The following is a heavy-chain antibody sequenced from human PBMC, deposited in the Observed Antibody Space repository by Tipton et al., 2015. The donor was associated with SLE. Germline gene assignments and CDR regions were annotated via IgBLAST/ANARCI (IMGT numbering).Heavy chain of an antibody. CDR3: ARGGITLFGVVTSDY. J-gene: IGHJ4*02. CDR2: IYTGGST. CDR1: GGSVTSGISY. D-gene: IGHD3-3*01. Sequence: TLSLTCTVSGGSVTSGISYWSWIRQPAGKGLEWVGHIYTGGSTNSNPSLKSRVTIPLDTSNNQYSLRVNSATAADTAVYYCARGGITLFGVVTSDYWGQGTLVTVSS. V-gene: IGHV4-61*09.